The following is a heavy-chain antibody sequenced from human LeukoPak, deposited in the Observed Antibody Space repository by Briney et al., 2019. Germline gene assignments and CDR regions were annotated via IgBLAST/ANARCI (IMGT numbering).Heavy chain of an antibody. CDR1: GFTFSSYG. CDR3: AKDRGAVAGYFYYYYMDV. V-gene: IGHV3-23*01. Sequence: WGSLRLSCAASGFTFSSYGMSWVRQAPGKGLEWVSAISGSGGSTYSADSVKGRFTISRDNSKNTLYLQMNSLRAEDTAVYYCAKDRGAVAGYFYYYYMDVWGKGTTVTISS. CDR2: ISGSGGST. D-gene: IGHD6-19*01. J-gene: IGHJ6*03.